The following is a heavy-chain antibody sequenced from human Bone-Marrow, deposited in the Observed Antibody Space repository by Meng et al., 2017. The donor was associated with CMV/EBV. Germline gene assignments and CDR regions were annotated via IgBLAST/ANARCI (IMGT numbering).Heavy chain of an antibody. Sequence: GESLKISCAASGFTVSSNYMSWVRQAPGKGLEWVSVIYSGGSTYYADSVKGRFTISRDNSKNTLYLQMNSLRAEDTAVYYCAGVGATGNFDYWGQGTMVTVSS. D-gene: IGHD1-26*01. CDR1: GFTVSSNY. V-gene: IGHV3-53*01. J-gene: IGHJ4*02. CDR3: AGVGATGNFDY. CDR2: IYSGGST.